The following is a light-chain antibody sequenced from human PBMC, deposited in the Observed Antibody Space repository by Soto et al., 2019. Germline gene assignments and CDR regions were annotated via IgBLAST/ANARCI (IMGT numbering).Light chain of an antibody. CDR2: GAS. Sequence: EVVMTQSPATLSVSPGERATLSCRASESVSSNLAWYQQRPGQAPRLVIYGASTRATGIPARFSGGGSGTEFTLTISSLQSEDFAVYYCQQYDKWPPTFGQGTKVDIK. CDR1: ESVSSN. J-gene: IGKJ1*01. CDR3: QQYDKWPPT. V-gene: IGKV3-15*01.